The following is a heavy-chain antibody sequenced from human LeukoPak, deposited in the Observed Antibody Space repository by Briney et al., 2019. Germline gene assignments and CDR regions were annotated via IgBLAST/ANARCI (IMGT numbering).Heavy chain of an antibody. V-gene: IGHV3-7*01. Sequence: GGSLRLSCAASGFTFSSYWMSWVRQAPGKGLEGVANIKLDGSEQYYVASVKGRFTISRDNAKNSLYLQMNSLRGEDTAVYYCARDQVLRRQWLVRGYYYYGMDVWGQGTTVTVSS. CDR1: GFTFSSYW. D-gene: IGHD6-19*01. CDR3: ARDQVLRRQWLVRGYYYYGMDV. J-gene: IGHJ6*02. CDR2: IKLDGSEQ.